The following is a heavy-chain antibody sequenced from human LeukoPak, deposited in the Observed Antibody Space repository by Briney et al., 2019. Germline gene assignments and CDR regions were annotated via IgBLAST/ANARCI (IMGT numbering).Heavy chain of an antibody. CDR1: GFTFSDYF. CDR2: SRNRANGYTT. J-gene: IGHJ4*02. D-gene: IGHD2-8*01. V-gene: IGHV3-72*01. CDR3: VRGYNGFDS. Sequence: GGSLRLSCAASGFTFSDYFMDWVRQAPGRGLEWVARSRNRANGYTTEYPASVEDRFTISRDVSRNLLYLQMNSLKVEDTAVYYCVRGYNGFDSWGQGTLVTVSS.